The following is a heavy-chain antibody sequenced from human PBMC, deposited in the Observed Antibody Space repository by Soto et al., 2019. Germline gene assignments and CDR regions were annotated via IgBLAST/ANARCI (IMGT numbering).Heavy chain of an antibody. CDR3: ARVVPGAEAWFGP. V-gene: IGHV1-18*01. CDR1: GYTFSNYG. Sequence: ASVKVSCKTAGYTFSNYGITWVRQAPGQPLEWLGWISLYSDGTNYAQKFQGRVSMTTDTSTTTAYMELRSLRSDDTAVYYCARVVPGAEAWFGPWGQGTLVTVYS. J-gene: IGHJ5*02. CDR2: ISLYSDGT. D-gene: IGHD2-2*01.